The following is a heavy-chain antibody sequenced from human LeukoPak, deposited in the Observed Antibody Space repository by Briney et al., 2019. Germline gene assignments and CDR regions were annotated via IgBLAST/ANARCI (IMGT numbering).Heavy chain of an antibody. V-gene: IGHV4-59*08. J-gene: IGHJ4*02. CDR3: AREAGYCSGGSCYARYYFDY. D-gene: IGHD2-15*01. CDR1: GGSISGYH. Sequence: SETLSLTCSVSGGSISGYHWSLIRQTPGKGLEWIGHIYYSGTTYYNPSLESRVTISVDTSKNQFSLKLSSVTAADTAVYYCAREAGYCSGGSCYARYYFDYWGQGTLVTVSS. CDR2: IYYSGTT.